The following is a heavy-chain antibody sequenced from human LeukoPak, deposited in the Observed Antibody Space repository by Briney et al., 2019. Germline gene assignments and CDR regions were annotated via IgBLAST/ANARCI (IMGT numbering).Heavy chain of an antibody. D-gene: IGHD3-22*01. CDR1: GFSFSDAW. Sequence: VGSLRLSCATSGFSFSDAWMNWVRQAPGKGLEWVGRIRRNCDGGTIDYAAPVKRRFALSRDDSKNTLYLHMSSLQTEDTAVYYCATDFYDTAWGQGTLVTVSS. CDR3: ATDFYDTA. CDR2: IRRNCDGGTI. J-gene: IGHJ5*02. V-gene: IGHV3-15*07.